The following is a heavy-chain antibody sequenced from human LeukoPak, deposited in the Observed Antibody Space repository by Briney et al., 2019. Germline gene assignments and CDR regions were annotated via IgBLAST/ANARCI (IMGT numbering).Heavy chain of an antibody. J-gene: IGHJ4*02. CDR1: GASVSRGGYY. D-gene: IGHD1-26*01. Sequence: SETLSLTCTVSGASVSRGGYYWSWIRQHPGKGLEGIGFTSYVGGAYYNPSLMSLITMSVDPSQNQFSLKMRDVTAADTAVYFCATAEWENFYFDSWGQGALVAVTS. CDR2: TSYVGGA. V-gene: IGHV4-31*01. CDR3: ATAEWENFYFDS.